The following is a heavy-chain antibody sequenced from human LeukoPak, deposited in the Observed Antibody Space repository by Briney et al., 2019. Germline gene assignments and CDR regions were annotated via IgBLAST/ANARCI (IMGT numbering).Heavy chain of an antibody. CDR1: GFTFSSYS. Sequence: PGGSLRLSCAASGFTFSSYSMNWVRQAPGKGLEWVSSISSSSSYIYYADSVKGRFTISRDNAKNSLYLQMNSLRAEDTAVYYCARDRFLGDVVVVEPVRYMDVWGKGTTVTVSS. CDR2: ISSSSSYI. CDR3: ARDRFLGDVVVVEPVRYMDV. V-gene: IGHV3-21*01. J-gene: IGHJ6*03. D-gene: IGHD2-2*01.